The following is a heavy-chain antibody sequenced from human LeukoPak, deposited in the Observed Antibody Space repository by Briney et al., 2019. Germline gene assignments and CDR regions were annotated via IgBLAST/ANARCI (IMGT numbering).Heavy chain of an antibody. CDR2: INPNSGNT. CDR1: GYTFTGYY. CDR3: ARRNYGDYFDY. Sequence: ASVKVSCKASGYTFTGYYMHWVRQAPGQGLEWMGWINPNSGNTGYAQKFQGRVTMTRNTSISTAYMELSSLRSEDTAVYYCARRNYGDYFDYWGQGTLVTVSS. J-gene: IGHJ4*02. V-gene: IGHV1-8*02. D-gene: IGHD4-17*01.